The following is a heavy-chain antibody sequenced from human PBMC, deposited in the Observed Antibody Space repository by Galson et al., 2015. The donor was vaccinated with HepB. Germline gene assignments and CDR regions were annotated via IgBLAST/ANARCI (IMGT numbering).Heavy chain of an antibody. CDR3: ARESPYNNYEGYMDV. CDR1: GFTFTAYY. D-gene: IGHD4-11*01. V-gene: IGHV1-2*02. CDR2: INPNSGAT. J-gene: IGHJ6*03. Sequence: SVKVSCKASGFTFTAYYMHWVRQAPGQGLEWMGWINPNSGATNYAQKFQGRVTMTRDTSISTAYMEVSRLTSNDTAVYYCARESPYNNYEGYMDVWGKGTTVTVSS.